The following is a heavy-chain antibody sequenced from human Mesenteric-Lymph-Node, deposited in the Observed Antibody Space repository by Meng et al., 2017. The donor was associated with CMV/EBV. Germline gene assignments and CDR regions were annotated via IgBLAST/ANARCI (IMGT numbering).Heavy chain of an antibody. CDR1: YSVTNNY. J-gene: IGHJ5*02. Sequence: YSVTNNYIHGVRQAHGQGMEWEGIIDTSGGDTTNNKKFRERRTMTRDTSMKTDYMERTSPRSEAEAVYYCGRGKLECSNKMGWFDPWGHGTLVTVSS. CDR3: GRGKLECSNKMGWFDP. D-gene: IGHD2-2*01. CDR2: IDTSGGDT. V-gene: IGHV1-46*01.